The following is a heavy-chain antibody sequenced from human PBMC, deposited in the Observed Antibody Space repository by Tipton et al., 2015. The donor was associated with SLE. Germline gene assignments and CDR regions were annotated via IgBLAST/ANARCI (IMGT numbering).Heavy chain of an antibody. D-gene: IGHD1-26*01. Sequence: SLRLSCAASGFTFSSYSMNWVRQAPGKGLEWVSSISSSSTYVYYADSVKGRFTISRDDSKNMLYLQMGSLRDEDMGVYYCARRATTNSYDYWSRGTLATVSS. CDR3: ARRATTNSYDY. J-gene: IGHJ4*02. CDR2: ISSSSTYV. V-gene: IGHV3-21*01. CDR1: GFTFSSYS.